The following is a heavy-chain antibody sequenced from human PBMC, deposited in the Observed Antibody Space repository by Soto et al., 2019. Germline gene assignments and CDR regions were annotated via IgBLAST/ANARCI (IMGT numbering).Heavy chain of an antibody. J-gene: IGHJ4*02. D-gene: IGHD3-16*01. CDR1: GYTFTNFG. V-gene: IGHV1-18*01. Sequence: QVQLVQSGAEVKKPGASVKVSCKTSGYTFTNFGISWVRQAPGQGLEWMGWISAYNGNTICAQKFQGSVTMTTDTTTSTAHMELGSLRYDETAVYCCAIGGTPSDYWCQGTLVTVSS. CDR3: AIGGTPSDY. CDR2: ISAYNGNT.